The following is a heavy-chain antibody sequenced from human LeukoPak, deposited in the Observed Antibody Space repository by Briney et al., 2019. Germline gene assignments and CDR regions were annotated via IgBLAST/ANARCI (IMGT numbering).Heavy chain of an antibody. Sequence: PSETLSLTCAVYGGSFSGYYWSWIRQPPGKGLEWIGYIYYSGSTNYNPSLKSRVTISVDTSKNQFSLKMRSVTAADTAVYYCARDSGSGYYEAWGQGTLVTVSS. J-gene: IGHJ5*02. CDR2: IYYSGST. V-gene: IGHV4-59*12. CDR3: ARDSGSGYYEA. D-gene: IGHD3-10*01. CDR1: GGSFSGYY.